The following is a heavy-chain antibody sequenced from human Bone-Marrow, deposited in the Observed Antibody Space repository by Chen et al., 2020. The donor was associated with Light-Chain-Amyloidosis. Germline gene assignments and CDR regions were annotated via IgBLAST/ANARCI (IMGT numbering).Heavy chain of an antibody. D-gene: IGHD5-12*01. V-gene: IGHV5-51*01. CDR2: IYPDDSDA. CDR3: ARRRDGYNFDY. CDR1: GYTFPNYW. J-gene: IGHJ4*02. Sequence: GYTFPNYWIGWVRQMPGKGLEWVGVIYPDDSDARYSPSFEGQVTISADKSITTAYLQWRSLKASYTAMYYCARRRDGYNFDYWGQGTLVTVSS.